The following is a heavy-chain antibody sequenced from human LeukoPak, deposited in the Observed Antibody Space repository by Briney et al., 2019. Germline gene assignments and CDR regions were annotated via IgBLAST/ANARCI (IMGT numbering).Heavy chain of an antibody. CDR1: GFTFSSYG. J-gene: IGHJ4*02. V-gene: IGHV3-30*02. D-gene: IGHD4-17*01. CDR3: AREDYGDLDY. CDR2: IRYDGSIK. Sequence: GGSLRLSCAPSGFTFSSYGLHWVRQAPGKGLEWVAFIRYDGSIKYYADSVKGRFTISRDNSKNTLYLQLNSLRAEDTAIYYCAREDYGDLDYWGQGTLVTVSS.